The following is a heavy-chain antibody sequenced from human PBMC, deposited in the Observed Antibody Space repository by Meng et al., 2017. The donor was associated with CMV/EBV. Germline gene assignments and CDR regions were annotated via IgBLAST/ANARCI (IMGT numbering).Heavy chain of an antibody. Sequence: SYSMNWVCHAPGKGLACVSSISSSSSYIYYADYVKCRFTISRDNAKNSLYLQMTSLRAEDTAVYYCARPLGYCSSTSCYGRVNWFDPWGQGTLVTVSS. D-gene: IGHD2-2*01. CDR1: SYS. CDR3: ARPLGYCSSTSCYGRVNWFDP. J-gene: IGHJ5*02. CDR2: ISSSSSYI. V-gene: IGHV3-21*01.